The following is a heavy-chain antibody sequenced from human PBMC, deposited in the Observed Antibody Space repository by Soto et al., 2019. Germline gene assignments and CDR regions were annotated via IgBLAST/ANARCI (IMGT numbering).Heavy chain of an antibody. D-gene: IGHD2-15*01. V-gene: IGHV4-31*03. Sequence: SETLSLTCTVSGGSISSGGYYWSWIRQHPGKGLEWIGYIYYSGSTYYNPSLKSRVTISVDTSKNQFSLKLSSVTAADTAVYYCARDRSDGGDIVDYTWGQGTLVTVSS. CDR2: IYYSGST. CDR1: GGSISSGGYY. J-gene: IGHJ5*02. CDR3: ARDRSDGGDIVDYT.